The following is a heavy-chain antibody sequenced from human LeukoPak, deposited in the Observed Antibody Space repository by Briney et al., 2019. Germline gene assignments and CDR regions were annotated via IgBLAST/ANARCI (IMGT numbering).Heavy chain of an antibody. D-gene: IGHD5-18*01. CDR2: IRSKANSYAT. Sequence: PGGSLKLSCAASGFTFSGSAMHWVRQASGKGLEWVGRIRSKANSYATAYAASVKGRFTISRDDSKKTAYLQMNSLRAEDTAVYYCARAGYSYGYSAFDIWRQGTMVTVSS. CDR3: ARAGYSYGYSAFDI. V-gene: IGHV3-73*01. J-gene: IGHJ3*02. CDR1: GFTFSGSA.